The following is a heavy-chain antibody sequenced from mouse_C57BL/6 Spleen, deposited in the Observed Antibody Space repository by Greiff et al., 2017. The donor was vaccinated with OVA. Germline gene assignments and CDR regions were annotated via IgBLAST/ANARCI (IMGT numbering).Heavy chain of an antibody. CDR3: TTDGGYYYGSSKGYFDV. J-gene: IGHJ1*03. V-gene: IGHV14-4*01. CDR1: GFNIKDDY. CDR2: IDPENGDT. D-gene: IGHD1-1*01. Sequence: VQLQQSGAELVRPGASVKLSCTASGFNIKDDYMHWVKPRPEQGLEWIGWIDPENGDTEYASKFQGKATITADTSSNTAYLQLSSLTSEDTAVYYCTTDGGYYYGSSKGYFDVWGTGTTVTVSS.